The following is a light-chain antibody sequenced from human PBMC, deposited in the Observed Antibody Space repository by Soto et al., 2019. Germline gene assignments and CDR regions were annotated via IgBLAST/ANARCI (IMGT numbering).Light chain of an antibody. CDR1: SSNIGAGYE. CDR3: QSYDSSLSGVV. CDR2: GNI. J-gene: IGLJ3*02. V-gene: IGLV1-40*01. Sequence: QSVLTQPPSVSGAPGQRVTISCTGSSSNIGAGYEVHWYRQVPGTAPELLMYGNIYRPTLVPDRFSGSKSGASVSLVITGLQAEDEADYHCQSYDSSLSGVVFGGGTKLTVL.